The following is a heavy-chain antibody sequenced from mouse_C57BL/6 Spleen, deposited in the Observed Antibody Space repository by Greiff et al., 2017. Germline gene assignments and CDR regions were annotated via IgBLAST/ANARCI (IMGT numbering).Heavy chain of an antibody. D-gene: IGHD2-2*01. V-gene: IGHV1-42*01. CDR3: ARGGYDLFDY. CDR1: GYSFTGYY. J-gene: IGHJ2*01. Sequence: VQLQQSGPELVKPGASVKISCKASGYSFTGYYMNWVKQSPEKSLEWIGEINPSTGGTTYNQKFKAKATLTVDKSSSTAYMQLKSLTSEDSAVYYCARGGYDLFDYWGQGTTLTVSS. CDR2: INPSTGGT.